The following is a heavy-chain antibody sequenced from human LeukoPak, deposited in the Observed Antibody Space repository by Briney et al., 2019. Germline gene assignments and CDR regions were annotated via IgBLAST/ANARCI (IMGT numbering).Heavy chain of an antibody. CDR2: MSYDGSYK. V-gene: IGHV3-30*04. D-gene: IGHD5-12*01. CDR1: VFIFSSYA. J-gene: IGHJ6*03. CDR3: ARDQDGGYVRHYYYYMDV. Sequence: GGSLRLSCAASVFIFSSYAMHWVRQAPGKGLEGVALMSYDGSYKYYADSAKRRFTNSGDISKNTLYLQMNSLRGEDSRVFYLARDQDGGYVRHYYYYMDVWGKGTTVTISS.